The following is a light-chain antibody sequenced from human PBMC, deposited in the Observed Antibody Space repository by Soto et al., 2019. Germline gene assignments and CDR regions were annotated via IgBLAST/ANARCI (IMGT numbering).Light chain of an antibody. CDR3: QQSYSIPWT. V-gene: IGKV1-39*01. J-gene: IGKJ1*01. Sequence: DIPMTQSPSSLSASVVDRVTITCRASQSISSYLNWYQQKPGKAPKLLIFAASILQSGVPSRFSGSGSGTDFTLTMSSLHAEGFATYYCQQSYSIPWTFGQGPKVDIK. CDR1: QSISSY. CDR2: AAS.